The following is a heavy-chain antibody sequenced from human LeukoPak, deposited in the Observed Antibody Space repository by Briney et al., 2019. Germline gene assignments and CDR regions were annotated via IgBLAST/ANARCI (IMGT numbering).Heavy chain of an antibody. CDR2: INPSGDSA. CDR3: ARAQSYYDY. CDR1: GNTFTDYY. D-gene: IGHD1-26*01. Sequence: ASVKVSCKASGNTFTDYYMHWVRQAPGQGLEWMGIINPSGDSAIYAHNFQGRVTMTRDTSTTTVYMELSSPRSEDTAVYYCARAQSYYDYWGQGTLVTVSS. V-gene: IGHV1-46*01. J-gene: IGHJ4*02.